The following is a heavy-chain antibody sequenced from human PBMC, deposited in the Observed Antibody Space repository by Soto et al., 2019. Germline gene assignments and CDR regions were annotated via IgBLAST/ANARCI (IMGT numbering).Heavy chain of an antibody. V-gene: IGHV1-69*02. Sequence: SVKVSCKASGGTFSSYTISWVRQAPGQGLEWMGRIIPILGIANYAQKFQGRVTITADKSTSTAYMELSSLRSEDTAVYYCASQQWLVRVYYFDYWGQGTLVTVSS. CDR1: GGTFSSYT. J-gene: IGHJ4*02. CDR3: ASQQWLVRVYYFDY. D-gene: IGHD6-19*01. CDR2: IIPILGIA.